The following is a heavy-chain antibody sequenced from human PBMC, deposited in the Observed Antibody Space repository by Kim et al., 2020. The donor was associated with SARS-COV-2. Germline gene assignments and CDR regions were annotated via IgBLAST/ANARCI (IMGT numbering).Heavy chain of an antibody. J-gene: IGHJ4*02. V-gene: IGHV4-31*03. Sequence: SETLSLTCTVSGGSISSGGYYWSWIRQHPGKGLEWIGYIYYSGSTYYNPSLKSRVTISVDTSKNQFSLKLSSVTAADTAVYYCARAHRARGHFDYWGQGTLVTVSS. CDR2: IYYSGST. CDR1: GGSISSGGYY. CDR3: ARAHRARGHFDY. D-gene: IGHD3-16*01.